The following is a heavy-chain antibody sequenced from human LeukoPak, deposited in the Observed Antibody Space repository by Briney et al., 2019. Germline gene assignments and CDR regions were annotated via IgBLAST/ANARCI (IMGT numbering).Heavy chain of an antibody. V-gene: IGHV4-39*07. CDR1: GGSISSSSYY. CDR3: ARQYCGGDCSFDY. CDR2: IYYSGST. D-gene: IGHD2-21*02. Sequence: PSETLSLTCTVSGGSISSSSYYWGWIRQPPGKGLEWIGSIYYSGSTYYNPSLKSRVTISVDTSKNQFSLKLSSVTAADTAVYYCARQYCGGDCSFDYWGQGTLVTVSS. J-gene: IGHJ4*02.